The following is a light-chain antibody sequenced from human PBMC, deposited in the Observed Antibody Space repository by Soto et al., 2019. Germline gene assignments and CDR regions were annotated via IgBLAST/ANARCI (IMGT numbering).Light chain of an antibody. CDR1: QTVSSNY. V-gene: IGKV3-20*01. J-gene: IGKJ1*01. Sequence: ALTQSPGTLSSSPGERATLSCRASQTVSSNYLAWYQQKPGRAPRLLIYGASSRATGIPDRFSGSGSGTDFILTISRLEPEDFALYYCQQYGDLPWTFGQGTKVEI. CDR3: QQYGDLPWT. CDR2: GAS.